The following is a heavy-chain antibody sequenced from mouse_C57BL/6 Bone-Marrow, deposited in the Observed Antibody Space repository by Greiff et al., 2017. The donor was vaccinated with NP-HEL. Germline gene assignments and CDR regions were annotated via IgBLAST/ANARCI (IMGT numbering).Heavy chain of an antibody. Sequence: QVQLQQPGAELVMPGASVKLSCKASGYTFTSYWMHWVKQRPGQGLEWIGEIDPSDSYTNYNQKFKGKSTLTVDKSSSTAYMQLSSLTSEDSAVYYCARSPLFTTVVEGYYAMDYWGQGTSVTVSS. CDR2: IDPSDSYT. CDR3: ARSPLFTTVVEGYYAMDY. J-gene: IGHJ4*01. D-gene: IGHD1-1*01. CDR1: GYTFTSYW. V-gene: IGHV1-69*01.